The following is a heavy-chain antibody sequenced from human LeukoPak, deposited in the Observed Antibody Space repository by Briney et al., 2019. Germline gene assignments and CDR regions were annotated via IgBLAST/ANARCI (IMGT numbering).Heavy chain of an antibody. Sequence: PGGSLRLSCAASGFTFSSYAMSWVRQAPGKGLEWVSAISGSGGSTYYADSVKGRFTISRDNSKNTLYLQMNSLRAEDTAVYYCAKVHHSSGWYAWQNWFDPWGQGTPVTVSS. J-gene: IGHJ5*02. V-gene: IGHV3-23*01. D-gene: IGHD6-19*01. CDR3: AKVHHSSGWYAWQNWFDP. CDR2: ISGSGGST. CDR1: GFTFSSYA.